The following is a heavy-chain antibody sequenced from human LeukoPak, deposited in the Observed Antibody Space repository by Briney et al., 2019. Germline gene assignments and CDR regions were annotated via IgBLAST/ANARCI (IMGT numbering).Heavy chain of an antibody. Sequence: GGSLRLSCAASGNYWMHWVRQAPGKGLVWVSHINSDGGWTSYADSVKGRFTISKDDAKNTVYLQMNSLRAEDTAVYYCVSFYETYWGRGTLVTVSS. CDR2: INSDGGWT. CDR3: VSFYETY. D-gene: IGHD2/OR15-2a*01. J-gene: IGHJ4*02. CDR1: GNYW. V-gene: IGHV3-74*01.